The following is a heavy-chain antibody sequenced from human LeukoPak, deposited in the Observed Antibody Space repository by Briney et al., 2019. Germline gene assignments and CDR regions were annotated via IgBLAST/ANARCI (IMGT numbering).Heavy chain of an antibody. J-gene: IGHJ5*02. CDR2: INPNSGGT. CDR1: GYTFTGYY. CDR3: ARDRGRVTTFWFDP. Sequence: GASVKVSCKASGYTFTGYYMHWVRQAPGQGLEWMGWINPNSGGTNYAQKFQGRVTMTRDTSISTAYMELSRLRSDDTAVYYCARDRGRVTTFWFDPWGQGTLVTVSS. V-gene: IGHV1-2*02. D-gene: IGHD4-17*01.